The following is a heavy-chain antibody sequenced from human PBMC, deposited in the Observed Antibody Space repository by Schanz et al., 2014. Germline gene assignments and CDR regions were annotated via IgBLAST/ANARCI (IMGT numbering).Heavy chain of an antibody. Sequence: QVQLQESGPGLVRPSETLSLTCTVSGGSISSYYWSWIRQSPGKGPEWIGYITYSGGTNHNASLKSRVTISVDTAKNQFSRKVTSGTAADTAIYYCARVRSTSLERGSHYYMDVWGKGTTVTVSS. D-gene: IGHD2-2*01. V-gene: IGHV4-59*01. CDR3: ARVRSTSLERGSHYYMDV. CDR1: GGSISSYY. J-gene: IGHJ6*03. CDR2: ITYSGGT.